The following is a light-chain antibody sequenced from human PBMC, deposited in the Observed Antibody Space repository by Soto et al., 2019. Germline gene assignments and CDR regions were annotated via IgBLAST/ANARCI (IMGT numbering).Light chain of an antibody. V-gene: IGLV1-47*01. J-gene: IGLJ2*01. CDR2: RNY. CDR3: AAYDDNLGGFV. Sequence: QSVLTQPPSTSGTPGQRVTISCSGSTSNFGINYVFWYQHLPGMPPRLLIYRNYQRPSVVPDRFSASKSGTSASLAITGLLSEDEAHYYCAAYDDNLGGFVFGGGTQLTVL. CDR1: TSNFGINY.